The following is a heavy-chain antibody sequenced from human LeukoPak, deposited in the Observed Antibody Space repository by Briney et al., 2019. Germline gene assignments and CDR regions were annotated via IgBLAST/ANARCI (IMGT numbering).Heavy chain of an antibody. Sequence: SETLSLTCTVSGGSISGSAHWWGSIRQPPGKGLEWIGSIHESGSTFYNPALKSRVTKSVDTSNNQFSLNLISVTAADTAVYFCVRQKPDTLWAFDFWGQGTMVTVSS. CDR1: GGSISGSAHW. CDR2: IHESGST. CDR3: VRQKPDTLWAFDF. D-gene: IGHD2-15*01. J-gene: IGHJ3*01. V-gene: IGHV4-39*01.